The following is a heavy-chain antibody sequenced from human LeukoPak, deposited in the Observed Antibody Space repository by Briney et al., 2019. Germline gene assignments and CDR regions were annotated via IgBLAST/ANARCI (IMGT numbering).Heavy chain of an antibody. CDR3: ARRLAAAGTGEFDY. V-gene: IGHV5-51*01. J-gene: IGHJ4*02. Sequence: GESLKISCKAYGYSLTSYWIGWVRQMPGKGLEWMGSIYPGDSDTRYSPSFQGQVTISADKSISTAYLQWSSLKASDTAMFYCARRLAAAGTGEFDYWGQGTLVTVSS. D-gene: IGHD6-13*01. CDR2: IYPGDSDT. CDR1: GYSLTSYW.